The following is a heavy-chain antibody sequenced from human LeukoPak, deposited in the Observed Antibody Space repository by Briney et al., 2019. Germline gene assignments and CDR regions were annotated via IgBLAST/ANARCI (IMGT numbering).Heavy chain of an antibody. Sequence: GASVRVSCKASGYTFTSYGISWVRQAPGQGLEWMGWISVYNGNTNYAQTLQGRVTMTRNTSISTAYMELSSLRSEDTAVYYCAITGALYSSGWFSRGTFPPVFDYWGQGTLVTVSS. V-gene: IGHV1-18*01. J-gene: IGHJ4*02. CDR1: GYTFTSYG. CDR2: ISVYNGNT. CDR3: AITGALYSSGWFSRGTFPPVFDY. D-gene: IGHD6-19*01.